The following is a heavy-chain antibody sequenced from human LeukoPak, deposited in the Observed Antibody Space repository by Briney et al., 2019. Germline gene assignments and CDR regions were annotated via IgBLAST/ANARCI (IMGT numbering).Heavy chain of an antibody. D-gene: IGHD3-9*01. V-gene: IGHV4-4*07. CDR3: ARAPSETRYSRASEYYFEY. CDR2: IYTTGST. Sequence: SETLSLTCTVSNGYISNYFWSWIRQPAGKGLEWIGRIYTTGSTNYNPSLRSRVTMSVDASEKQFFLRLTSVTAADTAVYYCARAPSETRYSRASEYYFEYWGQGTLVTVSS. J-gene: IGHJ4*02. CDR1: NGYISNYF.